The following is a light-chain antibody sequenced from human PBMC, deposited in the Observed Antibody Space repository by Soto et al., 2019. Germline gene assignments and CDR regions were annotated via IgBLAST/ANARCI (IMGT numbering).Light chain of an antibody. V-gene: IGKV4-1*01. CDR1: QIVLSDSNNKNS. CDR2: WAS. CDR3: YQYEQSPRWT. J-gene: IGKJ1*01. Sequence: EIVMTQSPDSLAVSLVERATINCKSSQIVLSDSNNKNSIAWYQQKPGQPPRLLIYWASTRESGVPDRFSGGASGPDFTLTIRTLQAEDVAVSNRYQYEQSPRWTCGRGAKV.